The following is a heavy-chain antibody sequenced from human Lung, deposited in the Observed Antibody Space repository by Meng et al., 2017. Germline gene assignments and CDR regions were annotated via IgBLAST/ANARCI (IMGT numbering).Heavy chain of an antibody. D-gene: IGHD4-11*01. CDR2: INHSGST. Sequence: SGGSFSDYDWSWVRQPPGKGLEWIGDINHSGSTNYTPSLESRATISVDTSQNNLSMKLSSVTAADSAVYYCARGPTTMAHDFDYWGQGTLVTVSS. J-gene: IGHJ4*02. CDR1: GGSFSDYD. V-gene: IGHV4-34*01. CDR3: ARGPTTMAHDFDY.